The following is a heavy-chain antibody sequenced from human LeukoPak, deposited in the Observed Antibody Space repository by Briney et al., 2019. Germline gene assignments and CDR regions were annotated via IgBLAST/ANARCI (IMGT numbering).Heavy chain of an antibody. CDR2: IYYSGRT. CDR3: ASAGGSGSYYNFITNWSDP. D-gene: IGHD3-10*01. Sequence: PSETLSLTCTVSGGSISSSSYYWGWIRQPPGKGLQWIGSIYYSGRTYYNPSLKSRVTISVDTSKNQFSLKLSSVTAADTAVYYCASAGGSGSYYNFITNWSDPWGQGTPVTVSS. J-gene: IGHJ5*02. CDR1: GGSISSSSYY. V-gene: IGHV4-39*01.